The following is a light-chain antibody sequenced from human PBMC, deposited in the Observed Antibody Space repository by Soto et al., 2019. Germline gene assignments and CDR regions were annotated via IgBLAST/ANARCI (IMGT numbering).Light chain of an antibody. CDR3: SSYAGSNKSV. J-gene: IGLJ1*01. CDR2: EVS. CDR1: SSDVGGYNY. V-gene: IGLV2-8*01. Sequence: QSVLTQPPSASGSPGQSVTISCTGTSSDVGGYNYVSWYQQHPGKAPKLMIYEVSKRPSGVPDRFSGSKSGNTASLTVSELQPEDEADYYCSSYAGSNKSVFGTGTKLTVL.